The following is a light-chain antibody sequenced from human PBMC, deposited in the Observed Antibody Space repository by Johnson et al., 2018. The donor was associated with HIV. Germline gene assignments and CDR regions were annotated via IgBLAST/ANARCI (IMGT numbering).Light chain of an antibody. V-gene: IGLV1-51*02. Sequence: QSVLTQPPSVSAAPGQKVTISCSGSSSNIGNNYVSWYQQLPGTAPKLLIYENNKRPSGIPDRFSGSKSGTSATLGITGLQTWDEADYYCGIWDSSLSAGGANYGFGTGTKVTVL. J-gene: IGLJ1*01. CDR2: ENN. CDR1: SSNIGNNY. CDR3: GIWDSSLSAGGANYG.